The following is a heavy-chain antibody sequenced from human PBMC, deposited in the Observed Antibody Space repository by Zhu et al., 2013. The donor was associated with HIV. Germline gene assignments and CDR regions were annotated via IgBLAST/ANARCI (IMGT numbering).Heavy chain of an antibody. CDR1: GGSISSSSYY. CDR2: IYYSGST. D-gene: IGHD3-10*01. Sequence: QVQLQESGPGLVKPSETLSLTCTVSGGSISSSSYYWGWIRQPPGKGLEWIGSIYYSGSTYYNPSLKSRVTISVDTSKNQFSLKLSSVTAADTAVYYCARDQEYYGSGSGDLWGLAPWSLSPQ. V-gene: IGHV4-39*07. J-gene: IGHJ2*01. CDR3: ARDQEYYGSGSGDL.